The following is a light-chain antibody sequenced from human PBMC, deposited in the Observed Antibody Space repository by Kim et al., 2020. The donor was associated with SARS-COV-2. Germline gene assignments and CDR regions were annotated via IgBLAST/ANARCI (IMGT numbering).Light chain of an antibody. CDR3: CSYAGSSTLLV. CDR2: EVS. V-gene: IGLV2-23*02. J-gene: IGLJ2*01. Sequence: QSITISCTGTSSDVGSYNLVALHQQHPGKAPKLMIYEVSKRPSGVSNRFSGSKSGNTASLTISGLQAEDEADYYCCSYAGSSTLLVFGGGTQLTVL. CDR1: SSDVGSYNL.